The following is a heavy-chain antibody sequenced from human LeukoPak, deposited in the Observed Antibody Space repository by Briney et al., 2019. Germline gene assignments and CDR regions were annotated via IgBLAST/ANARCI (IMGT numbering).Heavy chain of an antibody. CDR2: ISWNTGTI. J-gene: IGHJ4*02. V-gene: IGHV3-9*01. CDR1: GFTFDDFA. CDR3: ARDPHRYSSSWSFDN. D-gene: IGHD6-13*01. Sequence: PGGSLRLSCAASGFTFDDFAMHWVRQAPGKGLEWVSGISWNTGTINYVDSVKGRLTISRDNAKNSLYLQMNNLRAEDTAVYYCARDPHRYSSSWSFDNWGQGTLVTVSS.